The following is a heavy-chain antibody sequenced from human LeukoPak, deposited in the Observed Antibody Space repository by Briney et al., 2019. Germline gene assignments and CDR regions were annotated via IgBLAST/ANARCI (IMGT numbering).Heavy chain of an antibody. J-gene: IGHJ4*02. D-gene: IGHD3-9*01. CDR2: IYTSGST. CDR3: ARHGGYDILTGYYMVANFDY. CDR1: GGSISSYY. V-gene: IGHV4-4*09. Sequence: PSETLSLTCTVSGGSISSYYWSWIRQPPGKGLEWIGYIYTSGSTNYNPSLKSRVTISVDTSKNQFSLKLSSVTAADTAVYYCARHGGYDILTGYYMVANFDYWGQGTLVTVSS.